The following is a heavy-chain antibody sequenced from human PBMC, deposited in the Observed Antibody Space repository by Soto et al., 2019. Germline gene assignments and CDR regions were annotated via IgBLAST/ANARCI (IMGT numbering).Heavy chain of an antibody. D-gene: IGHD3-3*01. CDR1: GGSINSSYY. V-gene: IGHV4-39*01. CDR2: LYYSGST. CDR3: ARLVTIFGVVIRMDV. J-gene: IGHJ6*02. Sequence: QLQLQESGPGLVKPSETLSLTCTVSGGSINSSYYWGWIRQPPGKGLEWIGTLYYSGSTHYNPSLMSRVTISANTSKHQFSLKLSSVTAADTALYYCARLVTIFGVVIRMDVWGQGTTVTVSS.